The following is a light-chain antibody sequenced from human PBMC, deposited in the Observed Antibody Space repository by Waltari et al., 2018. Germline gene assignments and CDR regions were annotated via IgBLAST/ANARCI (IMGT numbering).Light chain of an antibody. V-gene: IGLV2-14*01. J-gene: IGLJ3*02. CDR1: TSAVGGSHD. Sequence: SALTQPASVSGSPGPSITLPCPGTTSAVGGSHDTSWYQQHPGKAPKLMNYDVTTRPSGVSNRFSGSKSANTASRTSSGLQAEDEADYYCSSYTTSTWVFGGGTKLTVL. CDR3: SSYTTSTWV. CDR2: DVT.